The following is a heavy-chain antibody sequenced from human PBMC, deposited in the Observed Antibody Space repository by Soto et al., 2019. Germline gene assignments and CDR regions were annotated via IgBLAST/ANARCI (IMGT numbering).Heavy chain of an antibody. CDR1: GFTFSNYA. D-gene: IGHD1-26*01. Sequence: QVQLVESGGGVVQPGTSLRLSCAASGFTFSNYAMHWVRQAPGKGLEWVAVISKDGNDQFFADSVKGRFSVSRDNSKNTLYLQMNSLRHEDTAVYYCAKDRWEFTRYFDSWGQGTLVLVSS. CDR3: AKDRWEFTRYFDS. J-gene: IGHJ4*02. CDR2: ISKDGNDQ. V-gene: IGHV3-30*18.